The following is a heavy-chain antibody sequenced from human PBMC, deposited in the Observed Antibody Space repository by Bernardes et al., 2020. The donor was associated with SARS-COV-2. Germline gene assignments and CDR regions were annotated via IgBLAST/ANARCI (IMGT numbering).Heavy chain of an antibody. CDR3: ARDVVVVYYGSGSYYNGETSHWFDP. V-gene: IGHV4-31*03. D-gene: IGHD3-10*01. J-gene: IGHJ5*02. CDR1: GGSISSGGYY. Sequence: TLSLTCTVSGGSISSGGYYWSWIRQHPGKGLEWIGYIYYSGSTYYNPSLKSRVTISVDTSKNQFSLKLSSVTAADTAVYYCARDVVVVYYGSGSYYNGETSHWFDPWGQGTLVTVSS. CDR2: IYYSGST.